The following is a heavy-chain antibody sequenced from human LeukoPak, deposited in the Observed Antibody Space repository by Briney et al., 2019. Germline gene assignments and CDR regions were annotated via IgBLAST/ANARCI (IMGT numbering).Heavy chain of an antibody. J-gene: IGHJ2*01. V-gene: IGHV5-51*01. CDR2: IYPGDSDT. Sequence: GESLKISCKGSGYSFTSYWIGWVRQMPGKGLEWMGIIYPGDSDTRYSPSFQGQVTISADKSISTAYLQWSSLKASDTAMYYCASHYYDSSGYYWYFDLWGRGTLVTVSS. D-gene: IGHD3-22*01. CDR3: ASHYYDSSGYYWYFDL. CDR1: GYSFTSYW.